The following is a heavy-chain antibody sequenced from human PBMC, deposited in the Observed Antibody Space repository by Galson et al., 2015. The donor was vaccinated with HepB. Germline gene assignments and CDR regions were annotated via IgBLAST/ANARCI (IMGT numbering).Heavy chain of an antibody. V-gene: IGHV1-24*01. CDR3: ASIGGSGSYSLYYYYYYMDV. Sequence: SVKVSCKVSGYTLTELSMHWVRQAPGKGLEWMGGFDPEDGETIYAQKFQGRVTISVDTSKNQFSLKLSSVTAADTAVYYCASIGGSGSYSLYYYYYYMDVWGKGTTVTVSS. D-gene: IGHD3-10*01. J-gene: IGHJ6*03. CDR1: GYTLTELS. CDR2: FDPEDGET.